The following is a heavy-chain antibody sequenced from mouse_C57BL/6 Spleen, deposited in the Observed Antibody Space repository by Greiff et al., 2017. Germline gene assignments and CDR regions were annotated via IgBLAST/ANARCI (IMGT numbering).Heavy chain of an antibody. J-gene: IGHJ2*01. V-gene: IGHV1-82*01. Sequence: VQLQQSGPELVKPGASVKISCKASGYAFSSSWVNWVKQRPGKGLEWIGRIYPGDGDTNYNGKFKGKATLTADKSSSTAYMQLSSLTSEDSAVYFCARSNYGDYWGQGTTLTVSS. CDR3: ARSNYGDY. CDR2: IYPGDGDT. D-gene: IGHD1-2*01. CDR1: GYAFSSSW.